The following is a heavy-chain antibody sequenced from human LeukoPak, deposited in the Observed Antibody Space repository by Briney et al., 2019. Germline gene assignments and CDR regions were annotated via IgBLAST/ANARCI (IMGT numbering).Heavy chain of an antibody. J-gene: IGHJ4*02. CDR3: ARAVEIWFGELWPHLDFDY. D-gene: IGHD3-10*01. Sequence: PGGSLRLSCAASGFTFSNAWMSWVRQAPGKGLEWVSYISSSGSTIYYADSVKGRFTISRDNAKNSLYLQMNSLRAEDTAVYYCARAVEIWFGELWPHLDFDYWGQGTLVTVSS. V-gene: IGHV3-11*04. CDR2: ISSSGSTI. CDR1: GFTFSNAW.